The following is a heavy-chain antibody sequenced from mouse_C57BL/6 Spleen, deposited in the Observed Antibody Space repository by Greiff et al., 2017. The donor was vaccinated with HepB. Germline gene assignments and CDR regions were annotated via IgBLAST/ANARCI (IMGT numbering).Heavy chain of an antibody. CDR2: IHPNSGST. CDR1: GYTFTSYW. D-gene: IGHD4-1*01. Sequence: VQLQQSGAELVKPGASVKLSCKASGYTFTSYWMHWVKQRPGQGLEWIGMIHPNSGSTNYNEKFKSKATLTVVKSSSTAYMQLSSLTSADSAIYYCARDWDDAMDYWGQGASVNVAP. V-gene: IGHV1-64*01. CDR3: ARDWDDAMDY. J-gene: IGHJ4*01.